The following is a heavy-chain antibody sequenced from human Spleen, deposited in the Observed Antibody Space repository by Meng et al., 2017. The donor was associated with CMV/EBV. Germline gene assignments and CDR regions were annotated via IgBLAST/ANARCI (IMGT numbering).Heavy chain of an antibody. CDR1: GYTFTSYG. D-gene: IGHD2-2*01. Sequence: SVKVSCKASGYTFTSYGISWVRQAPGQGLEWMGGIIPIFGTANYAQKFQGRVTITTDESTSTAYMELSSLRSEDTAVYYCARVTFCSSTSCYPSYYYYGMDVWGQGTTVTVSS. V-gene: IGHV1-69*05. CDR2: IIPIFGTA. J-gene: IGHJ6*02. CDR3: ARVTFCSSTSCYPSYYYYGMDV.